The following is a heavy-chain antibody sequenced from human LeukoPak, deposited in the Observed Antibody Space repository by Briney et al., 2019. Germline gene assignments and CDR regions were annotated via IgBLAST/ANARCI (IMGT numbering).Heavy chain of an antibody. CDR3: ARVATTTNPPQRPFDY. V-gene: IGHV4-38-2*01. CDR1: GYSISSGYY. J-gene: IGHJ4*02. D-gene: IGHD5-12*01. CDR2: IYYSGST. Sequence: PSETLSLTCAVSGYSISSGYYWGWIRPPPGKGLEWIGIIYYSGSTYYNPSLKSRVTISVDTSKNQFSLKLSSVTAADTAVYYSARVATTTNPPQRPFDYWGQGTLVTVSS.